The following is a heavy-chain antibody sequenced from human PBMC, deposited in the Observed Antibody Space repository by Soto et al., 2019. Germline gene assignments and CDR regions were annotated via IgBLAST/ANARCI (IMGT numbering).Heavy chain of an antibody. CDR1: GGSFSSNP. D-gene: IGHD5-18*01. J-gene: IGHJ4*02. CDR3: ARGGRGYSSAPRYYFDY. CDR2: IIPIFATV. Sequence: QVQLVQSGSEVKKPGSSVMVSCKASGGSFSSNPISWVRQAPGQGLEWMAGIIPIFATVHYAQKFQGRVTITADESTSTAHMELTSLRSEDTAVYFCARGGRGYSSAPRYYFDYWGQGTLVTVSS. V-gene: IGHV1-69*01.